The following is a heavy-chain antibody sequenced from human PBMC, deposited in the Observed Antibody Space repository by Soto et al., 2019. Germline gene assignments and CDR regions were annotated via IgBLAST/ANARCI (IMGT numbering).Heavy chain of an antibody. J-gene: IGHJ6*02. Sequence: SVKVSCKASGGTFSSYAISWVRQAPGQGLEWMGGIIPIFGTANYAQKFQGRVTITADESTSTAYMELSSLRSEDTAVYYCARSSSSWYRGSSPYYYGMDVWGQGTTVTVSS. CDR3: ARSSSSWYRGSSPYYYGMDV. CDR2: IIPIFGTA. CDR1: GGTFSSYA. D-gene: IGHD6-13*01. V-gene: IGHV1-69*13.